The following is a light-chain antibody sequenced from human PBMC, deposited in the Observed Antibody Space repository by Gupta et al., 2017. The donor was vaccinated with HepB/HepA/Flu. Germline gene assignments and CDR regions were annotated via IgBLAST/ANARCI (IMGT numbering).Light chain of an antibody. CDR2: DAS. J-gene: IGKJ4*01. CDR3: QQYNSYPLT. Sequence: DIQMTQSPSSLSASIGDRVTITCRASQDISNWLAWYQQKPEKAPKSLIYDASTLQSGVPSRFSGRRSGTDFTLTINSLQPEDFATYDCQQYNSYPLTFGGGTKLEIK. CDR1: QDISNW. V-gene: IGKV1D-16*01.